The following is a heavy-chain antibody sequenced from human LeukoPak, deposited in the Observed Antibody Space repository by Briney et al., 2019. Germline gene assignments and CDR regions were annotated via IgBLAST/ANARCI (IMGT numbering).Heavy chain of an antibody. J-gene: IGHJ6*03. CDR3: ARISIYYYYYMDV. CDR1: GYSISSGYY. Sequence: SETLSLTCTVSGYSISSGYYWAWIRQPPGKGLQWIGNIYHSGNTYYNPSLKSRVSISVDTSKNQFSLRLTSVTAADTAVYYCARISIYYYYYMDVWGKGTTVTVSS. V-gene: IGHV4-38-2*02. CDR2: IYHSGNT.